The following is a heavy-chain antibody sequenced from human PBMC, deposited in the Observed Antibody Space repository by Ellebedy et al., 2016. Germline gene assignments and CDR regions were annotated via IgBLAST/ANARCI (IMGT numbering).Heavy chain of an antibody. J-gene: IGHJ3*02. CDR2: ISGSGEST. CDR1: GFTFHTYP. Sequence: GESLKISCVASGFTFHTYPMSWVRQAPGKGLEWVSTISGSGESTYYADSVKGRFTFSRDNSKNTLYLQMNSLRAEDTAIYYCAKRGFFDIWGQGTMVTVPS. CDR3: AKRGFFDI. V-gene: IGHV3-23*01.